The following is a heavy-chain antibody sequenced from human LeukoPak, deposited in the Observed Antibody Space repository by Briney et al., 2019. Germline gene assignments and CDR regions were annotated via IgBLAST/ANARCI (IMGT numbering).Heavy chain of an antibody. D-gene: IGHD2-2*01. CDR2: IASDGRDV. CDR1: GFTFSSYA. J-gene: IGHJ4*02. Sequence: GGSLRLSCAASGFTFSSYAMHWVRQAPGKGLQWVAAIASDGRDVKYGESVKGRFTISRDNSKKTLYLQIISRRAEDTAVDYCAKDRAIGLAVSYFYYWGQGTLVTVSS. CDR3: AKDRAIGLAVSYFYY. V-gene: IGHV3-30*18.